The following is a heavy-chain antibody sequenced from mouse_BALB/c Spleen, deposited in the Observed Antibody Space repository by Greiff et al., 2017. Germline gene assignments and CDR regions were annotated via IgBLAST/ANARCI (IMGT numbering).Heavy chain of an antibody. CDR3: TRTYGNYVSAMDY. CDR2: INPSNGGT. D-gene: IGHD2-1*01. Sequence: QVQLQQPGAELVKPGASVKLSCKASGYTFTSYYMYWVKQRPGQGLEWIGGINPSNGGTNFNEKFKSKATLTVDKSSSTAYMQLSSLTSEDSAVYYCTRTYGNYVSAMDYWGQGTSVTVSS. V-gene: IGHV1S81*02. CDR1: GYTFTSYY. J-gene: IGHJ4*01.